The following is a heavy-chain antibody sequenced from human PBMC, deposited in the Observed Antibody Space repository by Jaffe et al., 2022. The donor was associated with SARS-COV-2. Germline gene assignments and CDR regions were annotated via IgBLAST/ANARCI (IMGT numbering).Heavy chain of an antibody. D-gene: IGHD3-10*01. Sequence: QVQLVESGGGVVQPGRSLRLSCAASGFTFSNYVMHWVRQAPGKGLEWVAVISDNGNAGYYADSVKGRFTISRDNSKNTLYLQIDNLRADDTAVYYCAKVGDGIRGDYFDSWGQGILVTVSS. J-gene: IGHJ4*02. V-gene: IGHV3-30*18. CDR1: GFTFSNYV. CDR2: ISDNGNAG. CDR3: AKVGDGIRGDYFDS.